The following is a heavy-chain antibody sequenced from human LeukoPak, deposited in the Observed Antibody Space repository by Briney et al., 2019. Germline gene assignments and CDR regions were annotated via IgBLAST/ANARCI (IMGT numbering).Heavy chain of an antibody. CDR3: ARASPGAIYYYGVDV. CDR1: DVSIRNSY. J-gene: IGHJ6*02. V-gene: IGHV4-59*01. CDR2: IYNSGST. D-gene: IGHD3-10*01. Sequence: SETLSLTCTVSDVSIRNSYWSWIRQSPGKGLEWIGCIYNSGSTRYNPSLKSRVTISEDTSKNQFFLRLSSVTAADTAVYFCARASPGAIYYYGVDVWGQGTTVTVSS.